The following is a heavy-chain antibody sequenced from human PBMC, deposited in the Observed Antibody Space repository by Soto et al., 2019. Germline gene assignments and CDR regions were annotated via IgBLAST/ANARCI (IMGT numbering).Heavy chain of an antibody. J-gene: IGHJ5*01. CDR3: ARAEGDYADYGS. CDR1: GASISSSVSY. V-gene: IGHV4-31*03. Sequence: SETLCLTCTVSGASISSSVSYWTWIRQHPGKGLQWIGYIYYSGSTYYNPSLAGRLTISLDTSQSQFSLHLNSVTAADTAVYYCARAEGDYADYGSWSHGALVT. CDR2: IYYSGST. D-gene: IGHD4-17*01.